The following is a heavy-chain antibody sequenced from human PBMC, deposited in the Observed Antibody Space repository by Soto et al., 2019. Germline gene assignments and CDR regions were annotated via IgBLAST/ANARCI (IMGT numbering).Heavy chain of an antibody. V-gene: IGHV3-21*01. J-gene: IGHJ6*02. CDR2: ISSSSRYI. Sequence: LRLSCATSGFTFSSYSMNWVRQAPGMGLEWVSSISSSSRYIYYADSVRGRLTISRDNAKNSLYLQINSLRAEDTAVYYCARDRLVAATSAPHYCYYGMDVWGQGTTVTVSS. CDR3: ARDRLVAATSAPHYCYYGMDV. CDR1: GFTFSSYS. D-gene: IGHD2-15*01.